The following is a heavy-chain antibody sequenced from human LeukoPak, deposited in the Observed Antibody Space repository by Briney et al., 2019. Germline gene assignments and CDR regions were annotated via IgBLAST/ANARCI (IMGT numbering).Heavy chain of an antibody. CDR1: GFTFSSYW. Sequence: PGGSLRLSCAASGFTFSSYWMSWVRQAPGKGLEWVANIKEDGSEKYYVDSVKGRFTISRDNAQNSLFLQMNSLRAEDTAVYYCARLPAYCSSTSCYYDYWGQGTLVTVSS. CDR2: IKEDGSEK. J-gene: IGHJ4*02. D-gene: IGHD2-2*01. CDR3: ARLPAYCSSTSCYYDY. V-gene: IGHV3-7*01.